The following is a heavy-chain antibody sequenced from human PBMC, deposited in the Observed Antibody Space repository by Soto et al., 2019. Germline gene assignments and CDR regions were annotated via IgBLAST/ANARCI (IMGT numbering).Heavy chain of an antibody. Sequence: QVQLVQSGAEVKKPGASVKVSCKASGGTFSGYTINWVRQSTGQGLEWMGRIIPVHHLSTYAQKFQVRVTITADTSTTTAYMELHNLSSEDTAIYYCARDSGNGWDFWGQGTLLSVSS. D-gene: IGHD6-19*01. J-gene: IGHJ4*02. CDR3: ARDSGNGWDF. CDR2: IIPVHHLS. V-gene: IGHV1-69*04. CDR1: GGTFSGYT.